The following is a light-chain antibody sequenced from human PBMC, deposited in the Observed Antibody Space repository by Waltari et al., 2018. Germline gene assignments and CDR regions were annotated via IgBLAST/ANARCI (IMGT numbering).Light chain of an antibody. Sequence: SYELRQPPSVSVYPGQTARITCLGDALPRNYAYCYQQKSGQPPVMVIYEDMKRPSGIPERCSGANSGAVATLTISGAQFDDEADYYCLSADHSVDHRVFGGGTKLTVL. J-gene: IGLJ3*02. V-gene: IGLV3-10*01. CDR1: ALPRNY. CDR3: LSADHSVDHRV. CDR2: EDM.